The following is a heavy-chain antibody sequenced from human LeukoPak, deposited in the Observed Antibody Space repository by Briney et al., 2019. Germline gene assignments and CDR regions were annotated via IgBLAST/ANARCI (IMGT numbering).Heavy chain of an antibody. D-gene: IGHD3-3*01. Sequence: SETLSLTCTVSGGSISSGSYYWSWIRQPPGKGLEWIGRIYTSGSTNYNPSLKSRVTISVDTSKNQFSLKLSSVTAADTAVYYCARVPLYDFWSGYLPPYYYMDVWGKGTTVTVSS. V-gene: IGHV4-61*02. J-gene: IGHJ6*03. CDR2: IYTSGST. CDR3: ARVPLYDFWSGYLPPYYYMDV. CDR1: GGSISSGSYY.